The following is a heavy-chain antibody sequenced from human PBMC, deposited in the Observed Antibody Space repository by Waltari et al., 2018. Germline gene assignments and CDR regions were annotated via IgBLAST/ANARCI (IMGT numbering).Heavy chain of an antibody. D-gene: IGHD5-18*01. Sequence: EVQLVESGGGLIQPGGSLRLSCAASGFTVSSNYMSWVRQAPGKGLEWVSVIYSGGSTYYADSGKGRFTISRDNSKNTLYLQMNSLRAEDTAVYYCARGLAYSYGSGDAFDIWGQGTMVTVSS. V-gene: IGHV3-53*01. CDR3: ARGLAYSYGSGDAFDI. J-gene: IGHJ3*02. CDR2: IYSGGST. CDR1: GFTVSSNY.